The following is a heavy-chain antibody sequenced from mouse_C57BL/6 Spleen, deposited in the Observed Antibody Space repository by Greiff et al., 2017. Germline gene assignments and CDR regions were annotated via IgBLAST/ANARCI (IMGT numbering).Heavy chain of an antibody. J-gene: IGHJ4*01. CDR3: TRAITTGALYAMDY. D-gene: IGHD1-1*01. CDR2: IDPETGGT. V-gene: IGHV1-15*01. Sequence: QVQLQQSGAELVRPGASVTLSCKASGYTFTDYEMHWVKQTPVHGLEWIGAIDPETGGTAYNQKFKGKAILTADKSSSTAYMELRSLTSEDSAVYYSTRAITTGALYAMDYWGQGTSVTVSS. CDR1: GYTFTDYE.